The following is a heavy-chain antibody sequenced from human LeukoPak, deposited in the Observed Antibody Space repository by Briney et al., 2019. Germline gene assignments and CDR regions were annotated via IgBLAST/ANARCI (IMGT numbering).Heavy chain of an antibody. CDR3: ARLRRNSDRSDFFYYYDH. Sequence: GGSLRLSCAASGFIFSDYSMNWVRQAPGKGLEWVASVNTVSSYIYYADSMRGRFTISRDNAKNSLFLQMNSLRAEDTAVYYCARLRRNSDRSDFFYYYDHWGQGTLVTVSS. D-gene: IGHD3-22*01. J-gene: IGHJ4*02. CDR1: GFIFSDYS. CDR2: VNTVSSYI. V-gene: IGHV3-21*01.